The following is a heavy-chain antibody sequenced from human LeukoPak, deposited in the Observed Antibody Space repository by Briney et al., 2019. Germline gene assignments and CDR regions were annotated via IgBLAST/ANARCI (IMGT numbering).Heavy chain of an antibody. D-gene: IGHD4-17*01. V-gene: IGHV4-61*01. Sequence: SETLSLTCTVSGGSVSSGSYYWSWIRQPPGKGLEWIGYIYYSGSTNYNPSLKSRVTISVDTSKNQFSLKLSSVTAADTAVYYCAREGHPTVYWGQGTLVTVSS. CDR3: AREGHPTVY. CDR2: IYYSGST. J-gene: IGHJ4*02. CDR1: GGSVSSGSYY.